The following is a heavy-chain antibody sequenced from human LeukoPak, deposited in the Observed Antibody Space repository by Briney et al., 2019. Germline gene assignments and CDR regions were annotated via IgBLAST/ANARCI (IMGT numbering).Heavy chain of an antibody. CDR2: ISGSGGST. Sequence: PGGSLRLSCAASRFTFSSYAMSWVRQAPGKGLEWVSAISGSGGSTYYADSVKGRFTISRDNSKNTLYLQMNSLRAEDTAVYYCAKDSFLRGTPWSWGQGTLVTVSS. J-gene: IGHJ5*02. D-gene: IGHD3-10*01. CDR3: AKDSFLRGTPWS. CDR1: RFTFSSYA. V-gene: IGHV3-23*01.